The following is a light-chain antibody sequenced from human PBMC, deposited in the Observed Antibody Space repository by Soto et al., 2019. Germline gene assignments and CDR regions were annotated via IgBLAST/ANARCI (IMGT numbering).Light chain of an antibody. J-gene: IGKJ5*01. CDR1: KSVSSY. Sequence: TQSPATRSLSPGERATLSRRASKSVSSYLAWYQQKPGQAPRLLIYDASNRATGIPARFSGSGSGTDFTLTISSLQNEDCAVYYCQQRSNWTITFGQGTRLEIK. CDR3: QQRSNWTIT. V-gene: IGKV3-11*01. CDR2: DAS.